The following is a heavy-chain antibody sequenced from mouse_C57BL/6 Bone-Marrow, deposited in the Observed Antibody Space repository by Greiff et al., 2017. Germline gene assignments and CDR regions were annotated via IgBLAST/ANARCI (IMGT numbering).Heavy chain of an antibody. J-gene: IGHJ2*01. CDR3: ARWGYYGSRDY. D-gene: IGHD1-1*01. V-gene: IGHV1-53*01. CDR2: INPSNGGT. Sequence: QVQLKQPGTELVKPGASVKLSCKASGYTFTSYWMHWVKQRPGQGLEWIGNINPSNGGTNYNEKFKSKATLTVDKSSSTAYMKLSSLTSEDSAVYYCARWGYYGSRDYWGQGTTLTVSS. CDR1: GYTFTSYW.